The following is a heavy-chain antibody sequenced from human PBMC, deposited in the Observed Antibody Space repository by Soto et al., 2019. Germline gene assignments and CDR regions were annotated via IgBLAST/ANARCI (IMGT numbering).Heavy chain of an antibody. CDR3: AKSQIFEYIWGSYPFGS. J-gene: IGHJ4*02. D-gene: IGHD3-16*02. CDR2: ITGGGDSK. V-gene: IGHV3-23*01. CDR1: GFTFSSYA. Sequence: GGSLRLSCVASGFTFSSYAMSWVRQAPGKGLGWVSTITGGGDSKFYSDSVKGRFTISRDISKSTLYLQMNSLRTEDTAVYYCAKSQIFEYIWGSYPFGSWGQGTLVTVSS.